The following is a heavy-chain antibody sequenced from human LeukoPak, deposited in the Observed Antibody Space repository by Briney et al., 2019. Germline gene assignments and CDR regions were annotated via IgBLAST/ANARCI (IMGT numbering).Heavy chain of an antibody. V-gene: IGHV1-8*01. CDR3: ARGVKYYDYVWGSYRDLAH. Sequence: ASVKVSCKASGYTFTSYDINWVRQATGQGLEWMGWMNPNSGNTGYAQKFQGRVTMTRNTSISTAYMELSSLRSEDTAVYYCARGVKYYDYVWGSYRDLAHWGQGTLVTVSS. J-gene: IGHJ4*02. CDR2: MNPNSGNT. D-gene: IGHD3-16*02. CDR1: GYTFTSYD.